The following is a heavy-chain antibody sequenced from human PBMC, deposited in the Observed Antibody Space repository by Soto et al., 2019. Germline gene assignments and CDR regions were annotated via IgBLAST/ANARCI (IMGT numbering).Heavy chain of an antibody. CDR2: ISGSGGST. V-gene: IGHV3-23*01. CDR3: ARSPAEGSNWDYYYYGMDV. Sequence: GGSLRLSCAASGFTFSRYAMSWVRQAPGKGLEWGSTISGSGGSTYYADSVKGRFTISRDNSKNTLYLQMKSLRAEDPAVYYCARSPAEGSNWDYYYYGMDVWGQGTTVTVSS. J-gene: IGHJ6*02. CDR1: GFTFSRYA. D-gene: IGHD7-27*01.